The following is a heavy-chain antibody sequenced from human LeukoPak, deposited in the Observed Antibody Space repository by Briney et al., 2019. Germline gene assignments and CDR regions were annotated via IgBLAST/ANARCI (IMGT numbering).Heavy chain of an antibody. V-gene: IGHV1-46*01. CDR3: ARESRPTYTSGSDTFNI. CDR2: INPSGATT. CDR1: GYTFTGYY. D-gene: IGHD6-19*01. J-gene: IGHJ3*02. Sequence: ASVKVSCKASGYTFTGYYIHWVRQAPGQGLEWMGIINPSGATTGYAQKFQGRVTMTRDTSTSTVYMELSSLRSEDTALYYCARESRPTYTSGSDTFNIWGQGTMVTVSS.